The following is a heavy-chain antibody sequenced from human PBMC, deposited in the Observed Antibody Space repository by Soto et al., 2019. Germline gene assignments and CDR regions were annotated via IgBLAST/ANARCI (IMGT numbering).Heavy chain of an antibody. CDR3: AKDMVHMGMVFGL. V-gene: IGHV3-30*18. Sequence: QEQLVESGGGVVQPGRSLRLSCVVSGFTFSTYGMHWVRQAPGKGLEWVAVVSFDGSKKYTTDSVKGRFTISRDNSKNTLHLLMNIRRPDDSAVYYCAKDMVHMGMVFGLWGQGTLVTVSS. CDR2: VSFDGSKK. J-gene: IGHJ4*02. D-gene: IGHD3-10*01. CDR1: GFTFSTYG.